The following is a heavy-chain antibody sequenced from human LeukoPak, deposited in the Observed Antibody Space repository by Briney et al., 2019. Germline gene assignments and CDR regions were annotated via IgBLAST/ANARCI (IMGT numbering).Heavy chain of an antibody. CDR3: ARDRLVAGTVFDY. Sequence: SETLSLTCTVSGGSISGHYWSWIRQPPGKGLGWIGYIYYSESTNYNPSLKSRVTISVDTSKNQFSLKLSSVTAADTAVYYCARDRLVAGTVFDYWGQGTLVTVSS. J-gene: IGHJ4*02. V-gene: IGHV4-59*11. CDR1: GGSISGHY. CDR2: IYYSEST. D-gene: IGHD6-19*01.